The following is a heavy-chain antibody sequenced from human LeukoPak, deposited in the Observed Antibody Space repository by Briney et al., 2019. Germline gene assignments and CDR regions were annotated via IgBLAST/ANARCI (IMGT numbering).Heavy chain of an antibody. CDR3: ARVGRVGYWHYFDY. Sequence: SETLSLTCTVSGGSISSYYWSWIRQPAGKGLEWIGRIYTSGSTNYNPSLKSRVTMSVDTSKNQFSLKLSSVTAADTAVYYCARVGRVGYWHYFDYWGQGTLVTVSS. J-gene: IGHJ4*02. CDR2: IYTSGST. CDR1: GGSISSYY. D-gene: IGHD2-21*01. V-gene: IGHV4-4*07.